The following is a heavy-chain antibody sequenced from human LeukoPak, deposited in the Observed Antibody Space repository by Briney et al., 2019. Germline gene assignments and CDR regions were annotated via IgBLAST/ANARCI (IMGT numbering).Heavy chain of an antibody. D-gene: IGHD1-26*01. CDR1: GYTLTELS. J-gene: IGHJ4*02. CDR3: ATGRSGSYLDYFDY. CDR2: FDPEDGET. V-gene: IGHV1-24*01. Sequence: ASVKVSCKVSGYTLTELSMHWVRQAPGNGLEWMGGFDPEDGETIYAQKFQGRVTMTEDTSTDTAYMELSSLRSEDTAEYYCATGRSGSYLDYFDYWGQGTLVTVSS.